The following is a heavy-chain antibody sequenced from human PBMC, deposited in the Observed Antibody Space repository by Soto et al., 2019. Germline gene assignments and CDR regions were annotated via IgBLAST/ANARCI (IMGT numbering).Heavy chain of an antibody. J-gene: IGHJ3*02. Sequence: SETLSLTCTVSGYSISSGSYWGWIRQPPGKRLEWIGSMYPTGTTYYNPSLKSRVTISMDTSRNQFSLKLTSVSAADTAVYYCARDQNTIDAEDEALDIWGQGTKVTVSS. CDR2: MYPTGTT. D-gene: IGHD2-2*01. CDR3: ARDQNTIDAEDEALDI. V-gene: IGHV4-38-2*02. CDR1: GYSISSGSY.